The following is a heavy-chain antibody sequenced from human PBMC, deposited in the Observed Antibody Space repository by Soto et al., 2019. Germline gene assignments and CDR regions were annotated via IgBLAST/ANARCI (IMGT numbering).Heavy chain of an antibody. V-gene: IGHV4-34*01. CDR2: IDHSGST. D-gene: IGHD2-21*02. J-gene: IGHJ5*02. Sequence: QVQLQQWGAGLLKPSETLSLTCAVCGGSFSDYYWNWIRQPPGKGLEWIGKIDHSGSTYNPSLKSRIAASLDTSMPPCSLALGSGTAADTAVYYRAGPYNCGSACYPAYSLDAWGQGTLVTVSS. CDR3: AGPYNCGSACYPAYSLDA. CDR1: GGSFSDYY.